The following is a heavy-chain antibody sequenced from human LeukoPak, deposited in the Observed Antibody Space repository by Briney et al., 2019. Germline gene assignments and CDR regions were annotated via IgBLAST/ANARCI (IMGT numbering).Heavy chain of an antibody. J-gene: IGHJ4*02. Sequence: GGSLRLSCAASGFTFSSYGMHWVRQAPGKGLEWVAVISYDGSNKYYADSVKGRFTISRDNSKNTLYLQMNSLRAEDTAVYYCAKDSAPLWFGESVDYWGQGTLVTVSS. D-gene: IGHD3-10*01. CDR3: AKDSAPLWFGESVDY. CDR2: ISYDGSNK. V-gene: IGHV3-30*18. CDR1: GFTFSSYG.